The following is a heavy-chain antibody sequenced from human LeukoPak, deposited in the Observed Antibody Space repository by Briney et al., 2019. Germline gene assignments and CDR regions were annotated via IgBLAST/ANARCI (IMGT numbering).Heavy chain of an antibody. D-gene: IGHD2-15*01. V-gene: IGHV1-18*01. J-gene: IGHJ3*02. CDR3: ARDRDIVVVVAATGCAFDI. CDR1: GYTFTSYG. CDR2: ISAYNGNT. Sequence: ASVKVSCKASGYTFTSYGTSWVRQAPGQGLEWMGWISAYNGNTNYAQKLQGRVTMTTDTSTSTAYMELRSLRSDDTAVYYCARDRDIVVVVAATGCAFDIWGQGTMVTVSS.